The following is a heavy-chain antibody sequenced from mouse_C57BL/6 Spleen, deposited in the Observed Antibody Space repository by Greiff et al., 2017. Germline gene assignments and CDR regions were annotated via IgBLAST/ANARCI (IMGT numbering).Heavy chain of an antibody. CDR1: GYSFTSYY. CDR3: ARSHITTVRDFDY. V-gene: IGHV1-66*01. D-gene: IGHD1-1*01. CDR2: IYPGSGNT. Sequence: QVQLQQSGPELVKPGASVKISCKASGYSFTSYYIHWVKQRPGQGLEWIGWIYPGSGNTKYNEKFKGKATLTADTSSSTAYMQLSSRTSEYSAVYYCARSHITTVRDFDYWGQGTTLTVSS. J-gene: IGHJ2*01.